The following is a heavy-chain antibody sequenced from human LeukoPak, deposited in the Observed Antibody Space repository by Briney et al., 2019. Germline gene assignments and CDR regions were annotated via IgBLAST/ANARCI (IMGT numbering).Heavy chain of an antibody. J-gene: IGHJ4*02. CDR3: AREVAGSTGADY. V-gene: IGHV4-59*12. D-gene: IGHD6-19*01. Sequence: SSETLSLTCSISGGSISSYYWSWIRQPPGKGLEWIGSVYYSGSTYYNPSLKSRVTLSVDTSKNQFSLKLSSVTAADTAVYYCAREVAGSTGADYWGQGTLVTVSS. CDR2: VYYSGST. CDR1: GGSISSYY.